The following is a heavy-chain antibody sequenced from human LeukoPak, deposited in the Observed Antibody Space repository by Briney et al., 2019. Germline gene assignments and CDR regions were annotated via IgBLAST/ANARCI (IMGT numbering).Heavy chain of an antibody. CDR1: GFTFSSYW. Sequence: GGSLRLSCAASGFTFSSYWMSWVRQAPGKGLEWVANIKPDGSEKYYVDSVKGRFTISRDIAKNSLYLQMNSLRAEDTAVYYCARGSGWYQIDYWGQGTLVTVSS. V-gene: IGHV3-7*04. D-gene: IGHD6-19*01. CDR2: IKPDGSEK. J-gene: IGHJ4*02. CDR3: ARGSGWYQIDY.